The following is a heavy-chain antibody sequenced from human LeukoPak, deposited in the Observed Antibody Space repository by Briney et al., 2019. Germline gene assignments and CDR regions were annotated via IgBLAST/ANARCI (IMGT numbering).Heavy chain of an antibody. CDR2: IYYTGST. V-gene: IGHV4-59*01. D-gene: IGHD6-19*01. Sequence: SETLSLTCTVSGGSISSYYCSWIRQPPGKGLEWMGYIYYTGSTSYNPSLKSRVTISVDTSKNQFSLKLSSVTAADTAVYYCARGIAVADLLFDYWGQGTLVTVSS. CDR3: ARGIAVADLLFDY. CDR1: GGSISSYY. J-gene: IGHJ4*02.